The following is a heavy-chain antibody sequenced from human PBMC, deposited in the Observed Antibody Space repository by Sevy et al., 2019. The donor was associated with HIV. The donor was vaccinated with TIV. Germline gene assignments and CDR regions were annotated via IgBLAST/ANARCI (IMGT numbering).Heavy chain of an antibody. V-gene: IGHV3-23*01. CDR2: ISGSGVST. D-gene: IGHD3-22*01. Sequence: GGSLRLSCAASGFTFSTYSMNWVRQAPGKGLEWVSAISGSGVSTYYADSVKGRFTISRDNSKNTLYLQMNSLRAEDTAVYYCAKYNYYDSGGEGFDSWGQGTLVTVSS. J-gene: IGHJ4*02. CDR3: AKYNYYDSGGEGFDS. CDR1: GFTFSTYS.